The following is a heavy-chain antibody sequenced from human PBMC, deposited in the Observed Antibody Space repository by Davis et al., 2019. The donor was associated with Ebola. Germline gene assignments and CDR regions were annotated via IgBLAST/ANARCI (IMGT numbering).Heavy chain of an antibody. CDR1: GGSFSGYY. Sequence: SETLSLTCAVYGGSFSGYYWTWIRQPPGKGLEWIGHIYTSGSTNYNPSLKTPVTISVDTSKNQFSLKLSSVTAADTAVYYCASLNWNYGWGQGTLVTVSS. CDR2: IYTSGST. J-gene: IGHJ4*02. D-gene: IGHD1-7*01. V-gene: IGHV4-4*08. CDR3: ASLNWNYG.